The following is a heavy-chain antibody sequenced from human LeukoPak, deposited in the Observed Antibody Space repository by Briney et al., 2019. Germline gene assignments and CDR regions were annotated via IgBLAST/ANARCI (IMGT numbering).Heavy chain of an antibody. CDR3: ATYLHVTGAFDI. CDR2: IYYSGTT. J-gene: IGHJ3*02. D-gene: IGHD1-14*01. V-gene: IGHV4-39*01. CDR1: GGSISTSSYH. Sequence: SETLSLTCTVSGGSISTSSYHWAWIRQPPGKGLDWIGNIYYSGTTYYNPSLQSRVTISLDTSKNQFSLKLSSVTAADAAVYYCATYLHVTGAFDIWGQGTIVTVSS.